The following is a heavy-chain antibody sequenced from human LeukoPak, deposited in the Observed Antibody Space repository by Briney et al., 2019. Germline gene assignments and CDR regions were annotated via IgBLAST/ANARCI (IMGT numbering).Heavy chain of an antibody. Sequence: ASVKVSCKASGYTFTGYYMHWVRQAPGQGLEWMGWINPNSGGTNYAQKFQGRVTMTRDTSISTAYMELSRLRSDDTAVYYCARDMWSSSPEGDYWGQGTLVTVSS. CDR3: ARDMWSSSPEGDY. D-gene: IGHD6-13*01. CDR2: INPNSGGT. J-gene: IGHJ4*02. V-gene: IGHV1-2*02. CDR1: GYTFTGYY.